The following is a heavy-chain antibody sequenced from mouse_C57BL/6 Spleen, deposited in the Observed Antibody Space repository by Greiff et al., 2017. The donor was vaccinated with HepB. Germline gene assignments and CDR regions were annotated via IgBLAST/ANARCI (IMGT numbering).Heavy chain of an antibody. CDR3: ARDNWDLYYFDY. V-gene: IGHV5-17*01. CDR1: GFTFSDYG. J-gene: IGHJ2*01. D-gene: IGHD4-1*02. CDR2: ISSGSSTI. Sequence: EVQGVESGGGLVKPGGSLKLSCAASGFTFSDYGMHWVRQAPEKGLEWVAYISSGSSTIYYAATVKGRFTISRDNAKNNLFLQMTSLRSEDTAMYYCARDNWDLYYFDYWGQGTTLTVSS.